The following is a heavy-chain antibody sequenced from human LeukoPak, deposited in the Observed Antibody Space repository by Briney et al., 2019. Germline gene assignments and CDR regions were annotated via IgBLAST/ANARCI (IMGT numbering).Heavy chain of an antibody. Sequence: ASVKVSCKASGGTFSSYAISWVRQAPGQGLEWMGGIIPIFGTANYAQKFQGRVTITADKSTSTAYMELSSLRSEDTALYYCARAAYYYDSSGYYEGYYYYYMDVWGKGTTVTVSS. CDR3: ARAAYYYDSSGYYEGYYYYYMDV. CDR2: IIPIFGTA. D-gene: IGHD3-22*01. J-gene: IGHJ6*03. V-gene: IGHV1-69*06. CDR1: GGTFSSYA.